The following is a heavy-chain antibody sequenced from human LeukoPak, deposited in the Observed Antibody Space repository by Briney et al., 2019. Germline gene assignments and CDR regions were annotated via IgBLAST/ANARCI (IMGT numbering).Heavy chain of an antibody. V-gene: IGHV3-21*01. Sequence: GGSLRLSCAASGLTFNTYGMGWVCQAPGKGLEWVSFISSSSSYIYYADSMKGRFTISRDNVKNSLYLQMNSLRAEDTAVYYCAREGLVLDAFDIWGQGTMVTVSS. CDR2: ISSSSSYI. CDR1: GLTFNTYG. J-gene: IGHJ3*02. CDR3: AREGLVLDAFDI.